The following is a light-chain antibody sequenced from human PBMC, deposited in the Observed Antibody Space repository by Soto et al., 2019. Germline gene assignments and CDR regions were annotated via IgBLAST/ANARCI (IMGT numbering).Light chain of an antibody. CDR1: QSISSW. Sequence: DMPMTQSPSTLSASVGDRVTITCRASQSISSWLAWYQQKPGKAPKLLIYDVSSLESGAPSRFSGSGSGTEFPLTISRLQPDDFATYYCQQYNSYSWTFGQGTKVEIK. CDR2: DVS. J-gene: IGKJ1*01. V-gene: IGKV1-5*01. CDR3: QQYNSYSWT.